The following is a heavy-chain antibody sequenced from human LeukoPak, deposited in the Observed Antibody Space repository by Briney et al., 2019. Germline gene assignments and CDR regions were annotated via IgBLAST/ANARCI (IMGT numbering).Heavy chain of an antibody. J-gene: IGHJ5*02. CDR3: ARAKSSGWYER. CDR2: INPNSGGT. CDR1: GYTFTGYY. V-gene: IGHV1-2*02. Sequence: ASVKVSCKASGYTFTGYYMHWVRQAPGQGLEWMGWINPNSGGTNYARKFQGRVTMTRDTSISTAYIELSRLRSDDTAVYYCARAKSSGWYERWGQGTLVTVSS. D-gene: IGHD6-19*01.